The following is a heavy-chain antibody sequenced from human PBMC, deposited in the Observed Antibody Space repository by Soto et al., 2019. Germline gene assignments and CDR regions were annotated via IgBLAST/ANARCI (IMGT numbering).Heavy chain of an antibody. CDR3: ARGRLLWFGEDEQVLDV. D-gene: IGHD3-10*01. CDR2: IYHSGST. J-gene: IGHJ6*02. CDR1: GGSISSSNW. V-gene: IGHV4-4*02. Sequence: QVQLQESGPGLVKPSGTLSLTCAVSGGSISSSNWWIWVRQPPGKGLEWIGEIYHSGSTNYNPSLKSRVTISVDKSKNQFSLKLSSVTAADTAVYYCARGRLLWFGEDEQVLDVWGQGTTVTVSS.